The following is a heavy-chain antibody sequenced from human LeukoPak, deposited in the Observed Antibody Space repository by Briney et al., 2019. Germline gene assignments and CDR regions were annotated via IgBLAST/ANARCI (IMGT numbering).Heavy chain of an antibody. D-gene: IGHD1-14*01. CDR2: LYSDGNI. Sequence: GGSLRLSCAASGFTVITNDMSWVRQAPGRGLEWVSVLYSDGNIKYAHSVQGRFTISRDNSKNTLYLEMNSLSPDDTAVYYCARGVEPLAANTLAYWGQGTLVTVSS. V-gene: IGHV3-53*01. CDR3: ARGVEPLAANTLAY. J-gene: IGHJ4*02. CDR1: GFTVITND.